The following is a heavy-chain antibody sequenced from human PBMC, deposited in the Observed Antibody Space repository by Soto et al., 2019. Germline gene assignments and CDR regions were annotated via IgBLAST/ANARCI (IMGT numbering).Heavy chain of an antibody. CDR1: GFTFSSYS. D-gene: IGHD2-21*02. CDR2: ISSSSSYI. Sequence: EVQLVESGGGLVKPGGSLRLSCAASGFTFSSYSMNWVRQAPGKGLEWVSSISSSSSYIYYADSVKGRFTISRDNAKNSLYLQMNSLRAEDTAVYYCARDCGGDCEQWYFDLWGRGTLVTVSS. CDR3: ARDCGGDCEQWYFDL. V-gene: IGHV3-21*01. J-gene: IGHJ2*01.